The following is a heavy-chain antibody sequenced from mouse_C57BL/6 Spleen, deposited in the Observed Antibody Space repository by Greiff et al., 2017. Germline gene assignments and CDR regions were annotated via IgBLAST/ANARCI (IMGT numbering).Heavy chain of an antibody. CDR3: ARDGYDEDYYAMDY. Sequence: QVQLKESGAELARPGASVKLSCKASGYTFTSYGISWVKQRTGQGLEWIGEIYPRSGNTYYNEKFKGKATLTADKSSSTAYMELRSLTSEDSAVYFCARDGYDEDYYAMDYWGQGTSVTVSS. D-gene: IGHD2-2*01. CDR1: GYTFTSYG. V-gene: IGHV1-81*01. CDR2: IYPRSGNT. J-gene: IGHJ4*01.